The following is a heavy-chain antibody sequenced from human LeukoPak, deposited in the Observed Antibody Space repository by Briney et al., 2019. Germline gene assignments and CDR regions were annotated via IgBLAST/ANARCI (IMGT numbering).Heavy chain of an antibody. D-gene: IGHD3-22*01. CDR2: IYYSGST. Sequence: PSETPSLTCTVSGGSISSGDYYWSWIRQPPGKGLEWIGYIYYSGSTYYNPSLKSRVTISVDTSKNQFSLKLSSVTAADTAVYYCARAAHSYYYDSSGYFPWGQGTLVTVSS. CDR1: GGSISSGDYY. V-gene: IGHV4-30-4*01. J-gene: IGHJ4*02. CDR3: ARAAHSYYYDSSGYFP.